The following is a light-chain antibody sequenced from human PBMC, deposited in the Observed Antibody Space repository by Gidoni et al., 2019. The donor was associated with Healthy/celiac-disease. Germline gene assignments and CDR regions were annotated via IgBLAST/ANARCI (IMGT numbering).Light chain of an antibody. J-gene: IGLJ3*02. CDR3: QSYDSSLSGSV. CDR2: GNS. V-gene: IGLV1-40*01. CDR1: SSNIGAGYD. Sequence: QSVLTQPPSVSWAPGPTVTISCTGSSSNIGAGYDVPWYQQLPGTAPKLLIYGNSNRPSGVPDRFSGSKSGTSASLAITGLQAEDEADYYCQSYDSSLSGSVFGGGTKLTVL.